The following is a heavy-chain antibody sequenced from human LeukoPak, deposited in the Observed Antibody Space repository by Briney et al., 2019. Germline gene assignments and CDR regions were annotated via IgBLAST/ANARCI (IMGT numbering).Heavy chain of an antibody. D-gene: IGHD3-3*01. CDR2: INGDGSNT. CDR3: ARRWRNAFDI. J-gene: IGHJ3*02. CDR1: GFTFSTYW. V-gene: IGHV3-74*03. Sequence: GGSLRLSCAGSGFTFSTYWMHWVRQAEGKGLVWVSRINGDGSNTTYADSVKGRFTISRDNAKNTLYLQMNSLRAEDTAVYYCARRWRNAFDIWGQGTMVTVSS.